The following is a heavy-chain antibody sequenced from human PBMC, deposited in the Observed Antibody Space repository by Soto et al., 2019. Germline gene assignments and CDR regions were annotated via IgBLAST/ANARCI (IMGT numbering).Heavy chain of an antibody. D-gene: IGHD2-15*01. V-gene: IGHV3-23*01. Sequence: GGSLILPCAASGFIFTDYAMSWVRPAPGQGLEWVAGMGGANGDTYYAESVRGRFAISRDNSKSTLFLQMNSLRAEDTAVYFCAKDRVDHNSVWDPFDIWGQGTLVTVSS. J-gene: IGHJ3*02. CDR2: MGGANGDT. CDR1: GFIFTDYA. CDR3: AKDRVDHNSVWDPFDI.